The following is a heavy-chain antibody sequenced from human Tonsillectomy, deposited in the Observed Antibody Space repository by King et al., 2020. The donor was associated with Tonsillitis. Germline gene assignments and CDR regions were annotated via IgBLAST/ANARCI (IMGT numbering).Heavy chain of an antibody. CDR3: AKDRAAMITPTGSMDV. D-gene: IGHD5-18*01. CDR2: VSGSGGST. Sequence: VQLVQSGGGLVQPGGSLRLSCTPSTFTFSSYAMSWVRQAPGKGLEWVSGVSGSGGSTFYAESVKGRFTISRDNSKNTLYVQMNSLKAEDTALYYCAKDRAAMITPTGSMDVWGQGTTVTVSS. CDR1: TFTFSSYA. V-gene: IGHV3-23*04. J-gene: IGHJ6*02.